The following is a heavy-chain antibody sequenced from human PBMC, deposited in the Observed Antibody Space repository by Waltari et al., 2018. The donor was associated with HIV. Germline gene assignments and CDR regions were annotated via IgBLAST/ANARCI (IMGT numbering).Heavy chain of an antibody. CDR1: GGSISSGGYS. J-gene: IGHJ3*02. CDR2: IYHRGST. CDR3: ARDQGGRGYSGAFDI. Sequence: QLQLQESGSGLVKPSQTLSLTCAVSGGSISSGGYSWSWIRPPPGKALEWIGYIYHRGSTAYNPSLKSRVTISVDRSKKQFSLKLSSVTAADTAVYHCARDQGGRGYSGAFDIWGQGTMVTVSS. V-gene: IGHV4-30-2*01. D-gene: IGHD5-18*01.